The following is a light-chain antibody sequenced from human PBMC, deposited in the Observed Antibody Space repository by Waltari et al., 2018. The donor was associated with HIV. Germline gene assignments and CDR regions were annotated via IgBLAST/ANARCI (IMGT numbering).Light chain of an antibody. V-gene: IGLV1-47*01. CDR1: SSNIGSNY. CDR3: AAWDDSLSGPV. J-gene: IGLJ3*02. Sequence: QSVLTQPPSASGTPGQRVTISCSGSSSNIGSNYVYWYQQLPGTTPKLLIYRNNRRPSGVPDRLSGAKSGTSAALAISGVRSEDEADYYCAAWDDSLSGPVFGGGTKLTVL. CDR2: RNN.